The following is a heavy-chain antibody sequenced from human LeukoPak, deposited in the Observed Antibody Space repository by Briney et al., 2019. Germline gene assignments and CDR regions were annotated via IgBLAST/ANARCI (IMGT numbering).Heavy chain of an antibody. J-gene: IGHJ6*02. CDR2: ISYDGSNK. CDR1: GFTFSSYA. V-gene: IGHV3-30-3*01. CDR3: ARVEGFLLSPYYYYGMDV. Sequence: GGSLRLSCAASGFTFSSYAMHWVRQAPGKGLEWVAVISYDGSNKYYADSVKGRFTISRDNSKNTLYLQMNSLRAEDTAVYYCARVEGFLLSPYYYYGMDVWGQGTTVTVSS. D-gene: IGHD3-3*01.